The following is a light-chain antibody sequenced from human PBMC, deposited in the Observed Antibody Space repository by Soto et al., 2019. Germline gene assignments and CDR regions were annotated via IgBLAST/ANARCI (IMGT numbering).Light chain of an antibody. CDR2: GAS. J-gene: IGKJ1*01. V-gene: IGKV3-20*01. Sequence: EIVLTQSPGTLSLSPGERATLSCRASQSVSSSYLAWYQQKPGQAPRLLIYGASSRATGIPDRFSGSGYGTDFTLTISRLEPEEFAVYYCQQYGSSPLTFGQGTKVEIK. CDR1: QSVSSSY. CDR3: QQYGSSPLT.